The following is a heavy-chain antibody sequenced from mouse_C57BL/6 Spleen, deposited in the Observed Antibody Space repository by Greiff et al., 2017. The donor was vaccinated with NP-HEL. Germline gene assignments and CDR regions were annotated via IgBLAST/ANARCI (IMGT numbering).Heavy chain of an antibody. J-gene: IGHJ1*03. D-gene: IGHD1-1*01. CDR2: IRNKANGYTT. V-gene: IGHV7-3*01. Sequence: EVKLVESGGGLVQPGGSLSLSCAASGFTFTDYYMSWVRQPPGKALEWLGFIRNKANGYTTEYSASVKGRFTISRDNYQSILYCQMNALRAEDSATYYCARVFLYGSSYWYFDVWGTGTTVTVSS. CDR3: ARVFLYGSSYWYFDV. CDR1: GFTFTDYY.